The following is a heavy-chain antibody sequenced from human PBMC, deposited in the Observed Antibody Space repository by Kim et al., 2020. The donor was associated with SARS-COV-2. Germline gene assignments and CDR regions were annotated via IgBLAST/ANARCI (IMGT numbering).Heavy chain of an antibody. CDR3: KSDTDLYGLYV. CDR2: IRSGGTGI. Sequence: GGSLRLSCATSGFTVTDYWMHWVRQAPGKGLVWVSRIRSGGTGISYADSVKGQVTISRDNVNKTRYLQMNNLRAEDTALYYCKSDTDLYGLYVWGQGNPGTVSS. J-gene: IGHJ6*02. CDR1: GFTVTDYW. V-gene: IGHV3-74*01.